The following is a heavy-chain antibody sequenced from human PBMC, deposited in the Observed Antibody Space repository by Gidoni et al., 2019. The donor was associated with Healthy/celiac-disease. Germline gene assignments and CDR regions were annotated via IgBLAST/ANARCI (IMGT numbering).Heavy chain of an antibody. J-gene: IGHJ5*02. CDR3: AREGAVAGTGGWFDP. CDR2: ISSSSSYT. D-gene: IGHD6-19*01. Sequence: GLEWVSYISSSSSYTNYADSVKGRFTISRDNAKNSLYLQMNSLRTEDTAVYYCAREGAVAGTGGWFDPWGQGTLVTVSS. V-gene: IGHV3-11*06.